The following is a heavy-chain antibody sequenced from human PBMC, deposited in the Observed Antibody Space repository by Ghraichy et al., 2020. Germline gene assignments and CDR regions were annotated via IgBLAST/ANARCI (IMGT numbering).Heavy chain of an antibody. Sequence: SETLSLTCTVSGGSISSSSYYWGWIRQPPGKGLEWIGSIYYSGSTYYNPSLKSRVTISVDTSKNQFSLKLSSVTAADTAVYYCARFFKYYDILTGYYVFPGWFAPWGQGTLVTVSS. CDR2: IYYSGST. CDR1: GGSISSSSYY. J-gene: IGHJ5*02. D-gene: IGHD3-9*01. CDR3: ARFFKYYDILTGYYVFPGWFAP. V-gene: IGHV4-39*07.